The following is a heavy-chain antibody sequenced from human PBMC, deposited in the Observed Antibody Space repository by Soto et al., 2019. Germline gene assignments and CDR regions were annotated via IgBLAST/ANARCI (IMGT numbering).Heavy chain of an antibody. Sequence: ASVKVSCKASGYTFTSYGISWVRQAPGQGLEWMGWVSAYNGNTNYAQKLQGRVTMTTDTSTSTAYMELRSLRSDDTAVYYCAREHILTSYSTYYHYYYMDVWGKGTTVTVSS. D-gene: IGHD3-9*01. J-gene: IGHJ6*03. CDR1: GYTFTSYG. V-gene: IGHV1-18*01. CDR3: AREHILTSYSTYYHYYYMDV. CDR2: VSAYNGNT.